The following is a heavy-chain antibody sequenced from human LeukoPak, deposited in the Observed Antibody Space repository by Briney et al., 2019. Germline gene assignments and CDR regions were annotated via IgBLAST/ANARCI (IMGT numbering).Heavy chain of an antibody. CDR3: ARHGGTRVTLVEVFYFDY. CDR1: GGSITTSSYY. V-gene: IGHV4-39*01. Sequence: SETLSLTCSVSGGSITTSSYYWGWIRQPPEKGLEWIGSIYYTGGTYYSPSLKSRVTMSVDTSKNQFSLKLNSVTAADTAVYYCARHGGTRVTLVEVFYFDYWGQGTLVTVSS. D-gene: IGHD4-11*01. J-gene: IGHJ4*02. CDR2: IYYTGGT.